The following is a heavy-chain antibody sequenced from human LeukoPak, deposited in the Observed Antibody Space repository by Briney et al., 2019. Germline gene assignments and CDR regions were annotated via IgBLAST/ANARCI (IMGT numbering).Heavy chain of an antibody. V-gene: IGHV3-23*01. D-gene: IGHD1-26*01. CDR1: RFTFSSYA. CDR2: ISGSGGST. CDR3: AKVAAVGATYFDY. Sequence: PGGSLRLSCAASRFTFSSYAMTWVRQAPGKGLEWVSPISGSGGSTYYADSVKGRFTISRDNSKSTLYLQMNSLRADDTAVYYCAKVAAVGATYFDYWGQGTLLTVSS. J-gene: IGHJ4*02.